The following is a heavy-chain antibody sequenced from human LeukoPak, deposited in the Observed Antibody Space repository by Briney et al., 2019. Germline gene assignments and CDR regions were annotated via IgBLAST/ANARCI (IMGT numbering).Heavy chain of an antibody. D-gene: IGHD3-22*01. J-gene: IGHJ5*02. V-gene: IGHV1/OR15-3*02. CDR1: GYTFTDYY. CDR2: INAGNGNT. Sequence: ASVKVSCKASGYTFTDYYIHWVRQAPGQGLECMGWINAGNGNTKYSQKFQGRVTITRDTSASTAYMELSSLRSEDTAVYYCAREYYYDGSGGNNWFDPWGQGTLVTVSS. CDR3: AREYYYDGSGGNNWFDP.